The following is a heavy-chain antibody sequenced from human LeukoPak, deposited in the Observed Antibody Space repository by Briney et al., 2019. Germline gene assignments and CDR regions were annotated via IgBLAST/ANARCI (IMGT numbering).Heavy chain of an antibody. D-gene: IGHD3-10*01. Sequence: SETLFLTCTVAGGSISSYYWGWIRQPPGKGLEWIGYIYYSGSTNYNPSLKRRVTISVDTSKNQFSLKLSSVTAADTAVYYCARGITMVRGVMYYFDYWGQGTLVTVSS. V-gene: IGHV4-59*01. J-gene: IGHJ4*02. CDR3: ARGITMVRGVMYYFDY. CDR2: IYYSGST. CDR1: GGSISSYY.